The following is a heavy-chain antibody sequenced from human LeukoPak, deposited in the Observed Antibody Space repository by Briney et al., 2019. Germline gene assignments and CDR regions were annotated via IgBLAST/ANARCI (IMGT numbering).Heavy chain of an antibody. CDR3: AGIVVVPAADAFDI. J-gene: IGHJ3*02. V-gene: IGHV1-58*02. D-gene: IGHD2-2*01. CDR1: GFTFTSSA. CDR2: IVVGSGNT. Sequence: SVKVSCKASGFTFTSSAMQWVRQARGQRLEWIGWIVVGSGNTNYAQKFQERVTITRDMSTSTDYMELSSLRSEDTAVYYCAGIVVVPAADAFDIWGQGTMVTVSS.